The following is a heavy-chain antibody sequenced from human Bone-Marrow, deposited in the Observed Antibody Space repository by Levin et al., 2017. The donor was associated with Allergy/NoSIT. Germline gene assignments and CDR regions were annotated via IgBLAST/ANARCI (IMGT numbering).Heavy chain of an antibody. V-gene: IGHV3-23*01. CDR2: ISGDGDNT. CDR3: AKENSHDYGDYLHD. D-gene: IGHD4-17*01. Sequence: GGSLRLSCVASGFSFTTYAMTWVRQAPGKGLEWVSTISGDGDNTYYGDSVKGQFTISRDNSRNTLYLQLNSLRAEDTAIYFCAKENSHDYGDYLHDWGQGTLVTVSS. CDR1: GFSFTTYA. J-gene: IGHJ4*02.